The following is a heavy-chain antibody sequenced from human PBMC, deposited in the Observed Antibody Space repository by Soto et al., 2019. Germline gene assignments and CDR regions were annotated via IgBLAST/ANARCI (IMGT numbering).Heavy chain of an antibody. Sequence: TSETLSLTCTVSGGSISSGDYYWSWIRQPPGKGLEWIGYIYYSGSTYYNPSLKSRVTISVDTSKNQFSLKLSSVTAADTAVYYCARGYYDSSGYYEVNWFDPWGQGTLVTVSS. CDR2: IYYSGST. CDR1: GGSISSGDYY. CDR3: ARGYYDSSGYYEVNWFDP. V-gene: IGHV4-30-4*01. D-gene: IGHD3-22*01. J-gene: IGHJ5*02.